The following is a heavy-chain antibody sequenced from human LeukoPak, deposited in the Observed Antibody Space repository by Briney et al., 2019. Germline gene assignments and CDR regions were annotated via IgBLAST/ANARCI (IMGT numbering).Heavy chain of an antibody. Sequence: ASVKVSCKASGYTFTGYYMHWVRQAPGQGLEWMGWINPNSGGTNYAQKFQGRVTMTRDTSISTAYMELSSLRSEDTAVYYCARDLLVTSGWFDPWGQGTLVTVSS. CDR2: INPNSGGT. J-gene: IGHJ5*02. V-gene: IGHV1-2*02. CDR1: GYTFTGYY. CDR3: ARDLLVTSGWFDP. D-gene: IGHD2-21*01.